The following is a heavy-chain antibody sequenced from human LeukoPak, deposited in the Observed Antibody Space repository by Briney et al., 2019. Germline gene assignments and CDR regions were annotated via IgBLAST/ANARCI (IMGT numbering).Heavy chain of an antibody. CDR2: INPNSGGT. CDR3: ARAYRLYGSGTAGMDV. Sequence: GASVKVSCEASGYTFTDYYMHWVRQAVGQGLEWMGWINPNSGGTNYAQKFQGSVTMTRDTSISTAYMELSRLRSDDTAVYFCARAYRLYGSGTAGMDVWGQGTTVTVSS. J-gene: IGHJ6*02. V-gene: IGHV1-2*02. CDR1: GYTFTDYY. D-gene: IGHD3-10*01.